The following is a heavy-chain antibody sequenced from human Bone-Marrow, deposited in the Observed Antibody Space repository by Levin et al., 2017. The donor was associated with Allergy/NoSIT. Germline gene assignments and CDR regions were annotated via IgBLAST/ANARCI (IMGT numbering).Heavy chain of an antibody. Sequence: SETLSLTCTVSGGSISSYYWSWIRQPPGKGLEWIGYIYYSGSTNYNPSLKSRVTISVDTSKNQFSLKLSSVTAADTAVYYCARELSGLNWFDPWGQGTLVTVSS. CDR1: GGSISSYY. CDR2: IYYSGST. J-gene: IGHJ5*02. V-gene: IGHV4-59*01. D-gene: IGHD6-19*01. CDR3: ARELSGLNWFDP.